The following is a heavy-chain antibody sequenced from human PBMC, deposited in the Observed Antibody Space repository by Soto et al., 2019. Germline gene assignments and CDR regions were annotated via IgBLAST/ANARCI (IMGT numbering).Heavy chain of an antibody. CDR3: ARGVGAYYVDY. CDR2: IIPILGTT. CDR1: GGTFSTYA. D-gene: IGHD1-26*01. Sequence: QVQLVQSGAEVKKPGSSVKVSCKASGGTFSTYAITWVRQAPGQGLEWLGGIIPILGTTDYARKFQGRGTITAAESTSTGFIELSSLTSEDTAVYYCARGVGAYYVDYWGQGTLVTVSS. J-gene: IGHJ4*02. V-gene: IGHV1-69*01.